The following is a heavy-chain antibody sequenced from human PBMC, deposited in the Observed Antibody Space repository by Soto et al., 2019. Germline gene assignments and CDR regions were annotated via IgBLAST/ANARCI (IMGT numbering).Heavy chain of an antibody. Sequence: QVQLVESGGGVVQPGRSLRLSCAASGFPFTSYGMHWVREGPDKGLEWVAIISYDGSDKYYADSVKGRFTSSRDNSKNTLDLQMSSLRAEDTALYYCVGGQYYFDYRGQGTLVIVSS. CDR1: GFPFTSYG. J-gene: IGHJ4*02. CDR2: ISYDGSDK. V-gene: IGHV3-30*03. CDR3: VGGQYYFDY. D-gene: IGHD3-10*01.